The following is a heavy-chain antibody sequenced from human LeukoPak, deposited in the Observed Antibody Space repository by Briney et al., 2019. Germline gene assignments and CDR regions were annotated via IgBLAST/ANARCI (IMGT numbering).Heavy chain of an antibody. CDR3: ARLQWLYNWFDP. CDR2: ISAYNGNT. V-gene: IGHV1-18*01. D-gene: IGHD6-19*01. J-gene: IGHJ5*02. CDR1: GYTFTSYG. Sequence: ASVKVSCKASGYTFTSYGISWVRQAPGQGLEWMGRISAYNGNTNYAQKLQGRVTMTTDTSTSTAYMELRSLRSDDTAVYYCARLQWLYNWFDPWGQGTLVTVSS.